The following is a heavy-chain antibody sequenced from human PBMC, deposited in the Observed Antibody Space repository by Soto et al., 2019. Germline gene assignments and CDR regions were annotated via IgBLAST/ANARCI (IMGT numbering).Heavy chain of an antibody. Sequence: ASVKVSCSASGYTFTSSGIHWVRQAPGQRLEWMGWINAANGDTKYSPKFQGRVTITRDTSASTAYMELSSLRSEDTAVYYCVRRHVSATGIDWFDPWGQGTLVTVSS. CDR2: INAANGDT. CDR3: VRRHVSATGIDWFDP. D-gene: IGHD6-13*01. V-gene: IGHV1-3*01. CDR1: GYTFTSSG. J-gene: IGHJ5*02.